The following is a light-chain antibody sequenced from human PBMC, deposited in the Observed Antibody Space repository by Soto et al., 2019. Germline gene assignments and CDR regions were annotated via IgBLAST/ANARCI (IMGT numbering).Light chain of an antibody. V-gene: IGKV1-9*01. Sequence: IQLTQSPSSLSASVGDRVTITCRASQGISSYLAWYQQKPGKAPKLLIYAASTLQSGVPSRFSGSGSGTDFTLNISSLQPEDFATYYCHQLNSYPLTFGGGTKVEIK. J-gene: IGKJ4*01. CDR3: HQLNSYPLT. CDR2: AAS. CDR1: QGISSY.